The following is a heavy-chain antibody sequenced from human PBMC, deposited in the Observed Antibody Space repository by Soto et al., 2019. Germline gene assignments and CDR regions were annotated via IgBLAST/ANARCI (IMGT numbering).Heavy chain of an antibody. CDR2: IIPIFGTA. V-gene: IGHV1-69*13. CDR3: ARSMIVVLNSFDI. CDR1: GGTFSSYA. Sequence: SVKVSCKASGGTFSSYAISWVRQAPGQGLEWMGGIIPIFGTANYAQKFQGRVTITADESTSTAYMELSSLRSEYTAVYYFARSMIVVLNSFDIWGPGTMVTVS. J-gene: IGHJ3*02. D-gene: IGHD3-22*01.